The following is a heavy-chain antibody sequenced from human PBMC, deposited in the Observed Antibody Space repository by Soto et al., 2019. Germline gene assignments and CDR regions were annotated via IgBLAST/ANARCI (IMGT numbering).Heavy chain of an antibody. CDR3: ARVGSSWYLGMDV. Sequence: SMTLSLTCSICNAYIFNYYCIWIRQPPGMGLEWIGFIYYTGSTNYNPSLKSRVTISVDTSKNQFSLKLSSVTAADTAVYYCARVGSSWYLGMDVWGQGTTVT. CDR1: NAYIFNYY. V-gene: IGHV4-59*01. CDR2: IYYTGST. D-gene: IGHD6-13*01. J-gene: IGHJ6*02.